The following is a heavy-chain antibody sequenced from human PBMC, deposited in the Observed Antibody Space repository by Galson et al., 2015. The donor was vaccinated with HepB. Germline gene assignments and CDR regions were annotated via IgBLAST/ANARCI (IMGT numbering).Heavy chain of an antibody. D-gene: IGHD2-15*01. CDR2: ITSDGSSP. V-gene: IGHV3-74*03. J-gene: IGHJ2*01. CDR3: TRVLPQVDYWYHDL. CDR1: GFTFRTYW. Sequence: SLRLSCAASGFTFRTYWMYWVRQAPGKGLVWVSRITSDGSSPTYADFVKGRFTISRDNARNTLYLQMNALSAEDTAVYFCTRVLPQVDYWYHDLWGRGTLVTVSS.